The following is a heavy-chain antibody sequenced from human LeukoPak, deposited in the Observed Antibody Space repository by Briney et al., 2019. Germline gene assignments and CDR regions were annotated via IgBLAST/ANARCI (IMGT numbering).Heavy chain of an antibody. CDR1: GFTFSSYG. Sequence: PGGSLRLSCAASGFTFSSYGMHWVRQAPGKGLEWVAFIRYDGSNKYYADSVKGRFTISRDNSKNTLYLQMNGLRAEDTAVYYCASRPRLVVVAPTVYWGQGTLVTVSS. CDR2: IRYDGSNK. J-gene: IGHJ4*02. D-gene: IGHD2-15*01. V-gene: IGHV3-30*02. CDR3: ASRPRLVVVAPTVY.